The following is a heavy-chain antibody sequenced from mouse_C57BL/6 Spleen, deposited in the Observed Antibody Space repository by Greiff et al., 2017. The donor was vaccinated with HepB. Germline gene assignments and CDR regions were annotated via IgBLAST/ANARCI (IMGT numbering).Heavy chain of an antibody. Sequence: VQLQQSGPGLVKPSQSLSLTCSVTGYSITSGYYWNWIRQFPGNKLEWMGYISYDGSNNYNPSLKNRISITRDTSTNQFFLKLNSVTTEDTATYYCARGGSSGGYYFDYWGQGTTLTVSS. D-gene: IGHD1-1*01. CDR3: ARGGSSGGYYFDY. V-gene: IGHV3-6*01. CDR2: ISYDGSN. J-gene: IGHJ2*01. CDR1: GYSITSGYY.